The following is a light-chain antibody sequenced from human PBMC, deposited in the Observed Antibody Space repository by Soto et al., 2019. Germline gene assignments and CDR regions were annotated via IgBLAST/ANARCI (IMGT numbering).Light chain of an antibody. CDR2: DVS. J-gene: IGLJ1*01. CDR1: SSDFGGYNY. Sequence: QSVLTQPASVSGSPGQWITISCTGTSSDFGGYNYVSWYQQHPGKAPKLMIYDVSNRPSGVSNRFSGSKSVNTASLTISGRQAEDGADYYCSAYTSSSTYVFGTGTKLTVL. CDR3: SAYTSSSTYV. V-gene: IGLV2-14*01.